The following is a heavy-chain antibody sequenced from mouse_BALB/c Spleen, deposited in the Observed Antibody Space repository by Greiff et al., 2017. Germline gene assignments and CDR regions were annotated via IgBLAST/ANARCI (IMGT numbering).Heavy chain of an antibody. J-gene: IGHJ2*01. CDR3: ARGYYGNYLFDY. Sequence: QVQLQQSGAELVRPGTSVKVSCKASGYAFTNYLIEWVKQRPGQGLEWIGVINPGSGGTNYNEKFKGKATLTADKSSSTAYMQLSSLTSDDSAVYFCARGYYGNYLFDYWGQGTTRTVSS. CDR1: GYAFTNYL. CDR2: INPGSGGT. D-gene: IGHD2-1*01. V-gene: IGHV1-54*01.